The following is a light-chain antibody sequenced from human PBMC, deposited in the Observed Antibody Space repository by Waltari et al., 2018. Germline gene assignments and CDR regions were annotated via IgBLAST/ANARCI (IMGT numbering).Light chain of an antibody. V-gene: IGKV4-1*01. Sequence: DIVMTQSPDSLAVSLGERATINCKSSQSVLYSSNNKKSLAWYQQKPGQPPKLIISSASPRESGVPDRFGGSGFGKDFTLTISSLRAEDVAVYYCQQYYSIPYTFGQGTTVEIK. CDR2: SAS. CDR1: QSVLYSSNNKKS. CDR3: QQYYSIPYT. J-gene: IGKJ2*01.